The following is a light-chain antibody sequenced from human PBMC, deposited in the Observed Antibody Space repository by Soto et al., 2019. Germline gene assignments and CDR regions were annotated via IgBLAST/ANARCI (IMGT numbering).Light chain of an antibody. CDR1: QSVSSN. CDR3: QQYGSSPQT. J-gene: IGKJ1*01. Sequence: EVVMTQSPATLSVSPGERDTLSCRASQSVSSNVAWYQQKPGQAPRLLIYGASSRATGIPDRFSGSGSGTDFTLTISRLEPEDFAVYYCQQYGSSPQTFGQGTKVDIK. V-gene: IGKV3-20*01. CDR2: GAS.